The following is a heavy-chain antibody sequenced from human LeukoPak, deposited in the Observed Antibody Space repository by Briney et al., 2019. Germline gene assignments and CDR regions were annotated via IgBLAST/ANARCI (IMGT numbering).Heavy chain of an antibody. D-gene: IGHD3-22*01. Sequence: GSLRLSCAASGFTFSSYGMHWVRQAPGKGLEWVAVIWYDGSNKYYADSVKGRFTISRDNSKNTLYLQMNSLRAEDTAVYYCARDGQTLYYYDSSGPYYFDYWGQGTLVTVSS. J-gene: IGHJ4*02. V-gene: IGHV3-33*08. CDR3: ARDGQTLYYYDSSGPYYFDY. CDR2: IWYDGSNK. CDR1: GFTFSSYG.